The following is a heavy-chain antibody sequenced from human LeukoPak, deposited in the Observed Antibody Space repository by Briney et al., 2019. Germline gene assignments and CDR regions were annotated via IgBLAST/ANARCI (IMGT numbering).Heavy chain of an antibody. V-gene: IGHV4-59*07. CDR1: GRSISSYY. Sequence: SDTLSLTCTVSGRSISSYYWRWLRQPPGKGLEWIGYIYYSGSTNYNPSLKSRVNISVDTSKNQFSLKLSSVTAADTAVYYCASALYSSSHFDYWGQGTLVTVSS. J-gene: IGHJ4*02. CDR3: ASALYSSSHFDY. CDR2: IYYSGST. D-gene: IGHD6-6*01.